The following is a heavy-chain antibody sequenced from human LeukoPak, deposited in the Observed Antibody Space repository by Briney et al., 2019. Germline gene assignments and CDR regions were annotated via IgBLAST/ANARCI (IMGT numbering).Heavy chain of an antibody. CDR1: GYTFTSYY. Sequence: AASVKVSCKASGYTFTSYYMHWVRQAPGQGLEWMGIINPSGGSTSYAQKFQGRVTVTWDTSTSTVYMELSSLRSEDTAVYYCARDPGYSSSWKRIDYWGQGTLVTVSS. J-gene: IGHJ4*02. CDR3: ARDPGYSSSWKRIDY. D-gene: IGHD6-13*01. V-gene: IGHV1-46*01. CDR2: INPSGGST.